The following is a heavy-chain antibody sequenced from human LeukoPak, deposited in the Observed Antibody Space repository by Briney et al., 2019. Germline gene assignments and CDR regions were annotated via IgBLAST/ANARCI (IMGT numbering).Heavy chain of an antibody. J-gene: IGHJ3*02. Sequence: KPPETLSLTCTVSGGSISSYYWSWIRQPPGKGLEWIGYIYYSGSTNYNPSLKSRVTISVDTSKNQFSLKLSSVTAADTAVYYCARGYGDYAWDAFDIWGQGTMVTVSS. CDR3: ARGYGDYAWDAFDI. CDR2: IYYSGST. D-gene: IGHD4-17*01. CDR1: GGSISSYY. V-gene: IGHV4-59*01.